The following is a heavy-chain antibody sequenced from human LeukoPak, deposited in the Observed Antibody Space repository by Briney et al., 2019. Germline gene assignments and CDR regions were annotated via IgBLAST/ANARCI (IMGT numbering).Heavy chain of an antibody. CDR3: ARYNWNDVVSALDS. CDR1: GYTFSGYN. V-gene: IGHV1-2*02. J-gene: IGHJ4*02. Sequence: ASVKVSCKASGYTFSGYNIHWVRQAPGQGLEWMGWINPNNGATHYAQKFQGGVTMTRDTSITTFYIEVSSLRSDDTACYYCARYNWNDVVSALDSWGQGTLVTVSS. CDR2: INPNNGAT. D-gene: IGHD1-1*01.